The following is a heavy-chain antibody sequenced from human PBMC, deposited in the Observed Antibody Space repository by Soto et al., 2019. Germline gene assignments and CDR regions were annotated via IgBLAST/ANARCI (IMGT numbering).Heavy chain of an antibody. CDR2: IQSVGPT. V-gene: IGHV3-66*01. Sequence: EVHLVESGGGLVQPGGSLRLSCAASGFTVSSKYMSWVRQAPGKGLEWVSLIQSVGPTYYADSVKGRFTISRDTSENKLHLQMDSLRAEDTAVYYCARDDVICDGGRCYGVPVDVWGKGTTVTVSS. CDR1: GFTVSSKY. D-gene: IGHD2-15*01. J-gene: IGHJ6*04. CDR3: ARDDVICDGGRCYGVPVDV.